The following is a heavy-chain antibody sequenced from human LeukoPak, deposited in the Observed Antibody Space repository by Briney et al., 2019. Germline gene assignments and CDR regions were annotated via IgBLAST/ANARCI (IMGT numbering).Heavy chain of an antibody. Sequence: GSVKVSCKASGYTFTKYYIKRVGQGPGEGVEWMGILNPSSSSTNYIHKFQSRVTMTSDTSTSTVYMEFSSLRSVDTAVYYCSRVDIYCDLTYFDYWAQGTLVIVSS. J-gene: IGHJ4*02. D-gene: IGHD4-17*01. CDR3: SRVDIYCDLTYFDY. CDR1: GYTFTKYY. CDR2: LNPSSSST. V-gene: IGHV1-46*03.